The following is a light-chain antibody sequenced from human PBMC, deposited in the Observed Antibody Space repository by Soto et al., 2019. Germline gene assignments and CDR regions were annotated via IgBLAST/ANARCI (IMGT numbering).Light chain of an antibody. CDR1: SSDVGTYNL. Sequence: QSALTQPASVSGSPGQSIIISCTGTSSDVGTYNLVSWYQQYPAKAPKLMIYEGSKRPSAVSNRFSGSQSGNAASLTISGLQAEDEADYYCCSYAGSGTYVFGSGTKVTVL. CDR3: CSYAGSGTYV. CDR2: EGS. J-gene: IGLJ1*01. V-gene: IGLV2-23*01.